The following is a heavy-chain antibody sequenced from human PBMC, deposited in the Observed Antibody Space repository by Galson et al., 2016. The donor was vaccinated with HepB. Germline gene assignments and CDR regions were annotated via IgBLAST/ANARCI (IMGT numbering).Heavy chain of an antibody. V-gene: IGHV4-61*01. D-gene: IGHD6-13*01. J-gene: IGHJ6*02. CDR3: AREYTSSWSATYYYGMAV. CDR1: GASVSSESYY. CDR2: VFDSGRT. Sequence: SETLSLTCSVSGASVSSESYYWNWIRQPPGRGLEWIGCVFDSGRTNYNPSLKSRATISVDTPSNQFSLKLSFVTAADTAMYYCAREYTSSWSATYYYGMAVWGQGTTVTVSS.